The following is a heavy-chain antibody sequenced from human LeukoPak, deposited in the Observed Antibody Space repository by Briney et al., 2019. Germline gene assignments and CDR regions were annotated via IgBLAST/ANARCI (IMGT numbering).Heavy chain of an antibody. J-gene: IGHJ6*03. Sequence: GRSLRLSCAASGFSFRSYGMHWVRQAPGKGLEWVALLSYDGSNEYYADSVKGRFTISRDTSRNTLDLQMNSLRGEDTAVYYCAKTGPMGDNFCYYYMDVWGKGTTVTVSS. CDR1: GFSFRSYG. CDR3: AKTGPMGDNFCYYYMDV. V-gene: IGHV3-30*06. CDR2: LSYDGSNE. D-gene: IGHD5-24*01.